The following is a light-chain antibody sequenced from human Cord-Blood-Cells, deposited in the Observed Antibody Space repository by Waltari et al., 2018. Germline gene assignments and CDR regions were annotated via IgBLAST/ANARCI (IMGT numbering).Light chain of an antibody. CDR2: AAS. CDR1: QRISSY. V-gene: IGKV1-39*01. CDR3: QQSDSTPWT. Sequence: DIQMTQSPSSLSASVGDRVTITCRARQRISSYLNWYQQKPGKAPKLLIYAASSLQSVVPSRFSGSGAVTEFTLTISSLQPEDFSTHYCQQSDSTPWTFGQGTKVEIK. J-gene: IGKJ1*01.